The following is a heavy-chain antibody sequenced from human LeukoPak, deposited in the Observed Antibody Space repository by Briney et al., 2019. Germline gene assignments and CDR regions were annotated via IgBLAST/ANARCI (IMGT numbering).Heavy chain of an antibody. CDR3: ARYSSSSEDY. CDR1: GFTFSSYS. V-gene: IGHV3-64*01. D-gene: IGHD6-13*01. Sequence: GGSLRLSCAASGFTFSSYSMNWVRQAPGKGLEYVSAISSNGGSTYYANSVKGRFTISRDNSKNTLYLQMGSLRAEDMAVYYCARYSSSSEDYWGQGTLVTVSS. CDR2: ISSNGGST. J-gene: IGHJ4*02.